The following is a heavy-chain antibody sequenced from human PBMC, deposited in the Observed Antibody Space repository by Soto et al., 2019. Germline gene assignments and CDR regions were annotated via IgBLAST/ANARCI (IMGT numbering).Heavy chain of an antibody. CDR2: IYYSGST. J-gene: IGHJ4*02. CDR3: ASSYGGNSPSDY. V-gene: IGHV4-30-4*01. D-gene: IGHD4-17*01. CDR1: GGSISSGDYY. Sequence: QVQLQESGPGLVKPSQTLSLTCTVSGGSISSGDYYWSWIRQPPGKGLEWIGYIYYSGSTYYNPSLKSRXXIXVXXSTNQFSLMLSSVTAADTAVYYCASSYGGNSPSDYWGQGTLVTVSS.